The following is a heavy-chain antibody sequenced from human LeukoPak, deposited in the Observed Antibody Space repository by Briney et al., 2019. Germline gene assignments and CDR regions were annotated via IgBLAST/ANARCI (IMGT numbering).Heavy chain of an antibody. CDR3: ARDPNSSSEWGPFDP. CDR2: TYYRSDWYS. V-gene: IGHV6-1*01. J-gene: IGHJ5*02. D-gene: IGHD6-6*01. CDR1: GDSVSSSAS. Sequence: SQTLSLTCAISGDSVSSSASWNWIRQSPSRCLEWLGRTYYRSDWYSDYATSVRSRITINADTSKNQSSLQLNSVSPEDTAVYYCARDPNSSSEWGPFDPWGQGTLVTVSS.